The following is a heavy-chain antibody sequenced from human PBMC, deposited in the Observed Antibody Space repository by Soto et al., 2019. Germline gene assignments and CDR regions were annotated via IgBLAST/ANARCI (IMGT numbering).Heavy chain of an antibody. CDR3: AKAVPKYSGYDSPYYFDY. J-gene: IGHJ4*02. CDR1: GFTFSSYA. V-gene: IGHV3-23*01. D-gene: IGHD5-12*01. Sequence: PGGSLRLSCAASGFTFSSYAMSWVRQAPGKGLEWVSAISGSGGNTYYADSVKGRFTISRDNSKNTLYLQMNSLRAEDTAVYYCAKAVPKYSGYDSPYYFDYWGQGTLVTVSS. CDR2: ISGSGGNT.